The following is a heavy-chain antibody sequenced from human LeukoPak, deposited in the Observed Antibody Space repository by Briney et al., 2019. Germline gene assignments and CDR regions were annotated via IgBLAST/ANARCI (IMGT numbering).Heavy chain of an antibody. CDR2: IKSDGSEK. CDR3: ARISRYGLDY. CDR1: GFTFSGHW. J-gene: IGHJ4*02. D-gene: IGHD3-16*01. Sequence: GGSLRLSCAASGFTFSGHWVSWVREAPGKGGEWVAYIKSDGSEKYYVHSVKGRFPISRDNPTTSLYLQMTRLRPEDTAVYYCARISRYGLDYWGQGTLVTVSS. V-gene: IGHV3-7*04.